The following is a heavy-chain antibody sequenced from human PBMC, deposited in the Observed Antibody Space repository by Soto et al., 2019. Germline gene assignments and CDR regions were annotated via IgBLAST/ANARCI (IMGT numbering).Heavy chain of an antibody. D-gene: IGHD6-19*01. CDR1: GGSISNYY. Sequence: SETLSLTCTVSGGSISNYYWSWIRQPPGKRLEWXGDXVYXXSXXXXXSXXTRVTISVDTSKNQFSLKLSYVTAADTAVYYCARDLEYSSAWYYFDYWGQGTLVTASS. CDR3: ARDLEYSSAWYYFDY. J-gene: IGHJ4*02. CDR2: XVYXXSX. V-gene: IGHV4-59*01.